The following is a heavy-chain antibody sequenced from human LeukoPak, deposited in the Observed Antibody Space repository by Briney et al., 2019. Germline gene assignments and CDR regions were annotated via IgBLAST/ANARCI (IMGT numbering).Heavy chain of an antibody. J-gene: IGHJ3*01. V-gene: IGHV6-1*01. Sequence: SQTLSLTCAISGDSVSSNSAAWNWIRQSPSGGLEWLGRTYYRSKWYYDYALSVKSRSTINPDTSENQFSLQLNSVTPEDTAVYYCARGGQGDGYSADEAFDLWGQGTMVTVS. CDR2: TYYRSKWYY. CDR1: GDSVSSNSAA. D-gene: IGHD5-18*01. CDR3: ARGGQGDGYSADEAFDL.